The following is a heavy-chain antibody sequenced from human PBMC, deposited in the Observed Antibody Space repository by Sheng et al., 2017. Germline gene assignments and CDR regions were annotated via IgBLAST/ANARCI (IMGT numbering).Heavy chain of an antibody. CDR3: ARRSRRVPAAIDY. CDR1: GGSFSGYY. J-gene: IGHJ4*02. V-gene: IGHV4-34*01. CDR2: INHSGST. Sequence: QVQLQQWGAGLLKPSETLSLTCAVYGGSFSGYYWSWIRQPPGKGLEWIGEINHSGSTNYNPSLKSRVTISVDTSKNQFSLKLSSVTAADTAVYYCARRSRRVPAAIDYWGQGTLVTVSS. D-gene: IGHD2-2*01.